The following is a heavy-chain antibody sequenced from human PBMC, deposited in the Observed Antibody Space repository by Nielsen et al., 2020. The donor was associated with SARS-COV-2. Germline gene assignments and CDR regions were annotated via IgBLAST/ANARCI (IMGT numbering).Heavy chain of an antibody. CDR1: TFDDYA. Sequence: TFDDYAMHWVRQPPGKGLEWIGYIYYSGSTYYNPSLKSRVTISVDTSKNQFSLKLSSVTAADTAVYYCARGDSSGYFFWFDPWGQGTLVTVSS. CDR2: IYYSGST. D-gene: IGHD3-22*01. J-gene: IGHJ5*02. CDR3: ARGDSSGYFFWFDP. V-gene: IGHV4-30-4*08.